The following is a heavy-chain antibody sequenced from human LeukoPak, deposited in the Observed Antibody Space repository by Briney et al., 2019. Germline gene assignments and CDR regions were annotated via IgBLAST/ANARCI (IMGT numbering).Heavy chain of an antibody. CDR3: ARERISGWYCDY. J-gene: IGHJ4*02. CDR1: GYTFTGYY. Sequence: ASVKVSCKASGYTFTGYYMHWVRQAPGQGLEWMGWINPNSGGTNYAQKFQGRVTMTRDTSISTDYMELSRLRSDDTAVYYCARERISGWYCDYWGQGTLVTVSS. V-gene: IGHV1-2*02. D-gene: IGHD6-19*01. CDR2: INPNSGGT.